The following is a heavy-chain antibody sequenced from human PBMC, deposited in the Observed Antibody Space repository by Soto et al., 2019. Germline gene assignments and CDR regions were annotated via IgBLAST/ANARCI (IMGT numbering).Heavy chain of an antibody. CDR2: VFPGDSDT. CDR1: GFTFTSYW. J-gene: IGHJ4*02. V-gene: IGHV5-51*01. Sequence: GESLKISCKGSGFTFTSYWIAWGRQMPGKGPEWIGVVFPGDSDTRYSPSFQGQVIISADKSTSTAYLQWSSLKASDSAIYYCARQGEGFYQRQIDFWGQGTLVKVSS. CDR3: ARQGEGFYQRQIDF. D-gene: IGHD3-10*01.